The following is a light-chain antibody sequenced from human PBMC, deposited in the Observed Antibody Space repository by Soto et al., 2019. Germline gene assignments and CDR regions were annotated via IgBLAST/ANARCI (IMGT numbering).Light chain of an antibody. CDR1: SSDTNAYNY. Sequence: QSALTQPASVSGSPGQSITVSCTGTSSDTNAYNYVSWYQHHPGKAPKLLIFEVYNRPSGVSNRFSGSKSGSTATLTISGLQTEDEAHYYCISYISSSTPIYVFGTGTKVTVL. CDR2: EVY. CDR3: ISYISSSTPIYV. V-gene: IGLV2-14*01. J-gene: IGLJ1*01.